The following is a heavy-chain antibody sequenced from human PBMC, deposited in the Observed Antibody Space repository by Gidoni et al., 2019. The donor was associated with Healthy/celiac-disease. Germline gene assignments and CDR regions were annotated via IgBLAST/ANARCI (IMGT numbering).Heavy chain of an antibody. CDR3: ARHVVATITRFDY. J-gene: IGHJ4*02. CDR2: IYYSGST. V-gene: IGHV4-39*01. D-gene: IGHD5-12*01. Sequence: QLQLQESGPGLVKPSETLSLTCTVSVGSISSSSYYWGWIRQPPGKGLEWIGSIYYSGSTYYNPSLKSRVTISVDTSKNQFSLKLSSVTAADTAVYYCARHVVATITRFDYWGQGTLVTVSS. CDR1: VGSISSSSYY.